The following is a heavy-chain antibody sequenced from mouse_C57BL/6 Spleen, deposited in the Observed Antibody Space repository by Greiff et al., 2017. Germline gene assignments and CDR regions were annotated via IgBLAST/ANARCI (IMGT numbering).Heavy chain of an antibody. CDR3: ARSSRAGPDY. J-gene: IGHJ2*01. Sequence: EVKLVESGGGLLQPGGSLSLSCAASGFTFTDYYMSWVRQPPGKALEWLGFIRNKANGYSTEYSASVKGRLPISRDNSQSILYLQMNALRSEYGATYYCARSSRAGPDYWGQGTTLTVSS. CDR1: GFTFTDYY. D-gene: IGHD3-1*01. V-gene: IGHV7-3*01. CDR2: IRNKANGYST.